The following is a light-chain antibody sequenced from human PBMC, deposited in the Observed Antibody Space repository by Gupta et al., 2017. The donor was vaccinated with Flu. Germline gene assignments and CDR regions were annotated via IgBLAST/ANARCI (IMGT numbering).Light chain of an antibody. CDR2: EVR. J-gene: IGLJ2*01. CDR3: SSYTSSSTVV. Sequence: TSSDVGSYNYVSWYQQHPGKAPKLMIYEVRNRPSGVSNRFAGSKSGNTASLTISGLQGEDEAYYYCSSYTSSSTVVFGGGTKLTVL. CDR1: SSDVGSYNY. V-gene: IGLV2-14*01.